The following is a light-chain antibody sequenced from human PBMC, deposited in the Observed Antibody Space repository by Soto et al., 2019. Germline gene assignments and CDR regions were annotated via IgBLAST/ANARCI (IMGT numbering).Light chain of an antibody. CDR1: QSIGRF. V-gene: IGKV1-39*01. CDR3: QQSYTYPRT. Sequence: DIQMTQSPSSLSASVGDGVTITCRASQSIGRFLNWYQQRPGKAPKLLIYGASSLQNGVPLRFSGGGSGTDFTLTISSLEPEDFATYYCQQSYTYPRTFGQGTKVDIK. CDR2: GAS. J-gene: IGKJ1*01.